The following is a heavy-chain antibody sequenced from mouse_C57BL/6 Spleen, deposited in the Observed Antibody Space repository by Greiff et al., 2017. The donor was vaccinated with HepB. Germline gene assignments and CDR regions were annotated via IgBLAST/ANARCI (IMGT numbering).Heavy chain of an antibody. D-gene: IGHD3-2*02. J-gene: IGHJ2*01. Sequence: VQLKESGPELVKPGASVKISCKASGYSFTDYNMNWVKQSNGKSLEWIGVINPNYGTTSYNQKFKGKATLTVDQSSSTAYMQLNSLTSEDSAVYYCARAIDSSGTGYFDYWGQGTTLTVSS. CDR3: ARAIDSSGTGYFDY. CDR1: GYSFTDYN. V-gene: IGHV1-39*01. CDR2: INPNYGTT.